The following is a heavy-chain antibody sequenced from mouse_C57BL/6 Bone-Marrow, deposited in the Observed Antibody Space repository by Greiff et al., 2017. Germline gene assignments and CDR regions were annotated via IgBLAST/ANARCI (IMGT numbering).Heavy chain of an antibody. D-gene: IGHD1-1*01. CDR2: IYYSGTI. Sequence: DVKLQESGPGLVKPSQTVFLTCTVTGISITTGNYRWSWIRQFPGNKLEWIGYIYYSGTITYNPSLTSRTTITRDTPKNQFFLEMNSLTAEDTATYYCARDSLITTVVATDWYAMDYWGQGTSVTVSS. CDR3: ARDSLITTVVATDWYAMDY. J-gene: IGHJ4*01. V-gene: IGHV3-5*01. CDR1: GISITTGNYR.